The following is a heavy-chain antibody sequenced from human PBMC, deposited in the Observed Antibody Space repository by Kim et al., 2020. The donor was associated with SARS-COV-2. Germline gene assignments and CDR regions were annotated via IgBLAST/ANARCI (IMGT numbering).Heavy chain of an antibody. CDR3: ARDSNLQPVGALYYYYYYGMDV. V-gene: IGHV3-21*01. D-gene: IGHD1-26*01. J-gene: IGHJ6*02. CDR2: ISSSSSYI. CDR1: GFTFSSYS. Sequence: GGSLRLSCAASGFTFSSYSMNWVRQAPGKGLEWVSSISSSSSYIYYADSVKGRFTISRDNAKNSLYLQMNSLRAEDTAVYYCARDSNLQPVGALYYYYYYGMDVWGQGTTVTVSS.